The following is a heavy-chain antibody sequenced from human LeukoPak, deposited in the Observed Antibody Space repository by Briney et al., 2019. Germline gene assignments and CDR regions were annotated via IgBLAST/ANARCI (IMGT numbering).Heavy chain of an antibody. CDR3: EISGKWFGELKGAAFDI. J-gene: IGHJ3*02. CDR2: IIPIFGTA. V-gene: IGHV1-69*01. CDR1: GGTFRRYA. D-gene: IGHD3-10*01. Sequence: SVTDSCKASGGTFRRYAISWVRQARGQGLAWVGGIIPIFGTANYAQKFQGRITITADESTSTAYMVLISMRTENTAVYYGEISGKWFGELKGAAFDIWGQGTMVTVSS.